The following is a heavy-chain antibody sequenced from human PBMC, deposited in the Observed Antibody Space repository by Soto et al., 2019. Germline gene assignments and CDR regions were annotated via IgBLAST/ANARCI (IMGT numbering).Heavy chain of an antibody. V-gene: IGHV3-30*03. CDR1: GFTVSSYG. CDR3: TGAVASGY. CDR2: ISRDGRTT. Sequence: QVQLVESGGGVVQPGRSLRLSCAVSGFTVSSYGMHWVRQAPGKGLEWVAVISRDGRTTFYADSVKGRFTISKDNSRNTLFLEMNSLRGDDMAVYYCTGAVASGYWGQGTLVTVSS. D-gene: IGHD2-8*02. J-gene: IGHJ4*02.